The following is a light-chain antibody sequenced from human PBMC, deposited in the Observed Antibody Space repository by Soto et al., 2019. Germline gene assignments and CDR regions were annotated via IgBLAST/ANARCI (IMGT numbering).Light chain of an antibody. V-gene: IGKV3-15*01. CDR3: QQGHNWPLT. Sequence: EIAMTQSPATLSVSPGERATLSCRASQSISTELAWYQQIPGQPPRLLIYSASTRATGVPARFTGSGSGSEFTITIRGLQSEDFAIYYCQQGHNWPLTFGQGTRLEI. CDR1: QSISTE. J-gene: IGKJ2*01. CDR2: SAS.